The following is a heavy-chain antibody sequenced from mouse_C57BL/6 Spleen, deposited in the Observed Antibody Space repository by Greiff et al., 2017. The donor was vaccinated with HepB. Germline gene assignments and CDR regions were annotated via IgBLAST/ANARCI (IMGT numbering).Heavy chain of an antibody. CDR3: ARGYYYGSSDNWYFDV. D-gene: IGHD1-1*01. Sequence: DVQLVESGGGLVKPGGSLKLSCAASGFTFSDYGMHWVRQAPEKGLEWVAYISSGSSTIYYADTVKGRFTISRDNAKNTLFLQMTSLRSEDTAMYYCARGYYYGSSDNWYFDVWGTGTTVTVAS. J-gene: IGHJ1*03. CDR2: ISSGSSTI. CDR1: GFTFSDYG. V-gene: IGHV5-17*01.